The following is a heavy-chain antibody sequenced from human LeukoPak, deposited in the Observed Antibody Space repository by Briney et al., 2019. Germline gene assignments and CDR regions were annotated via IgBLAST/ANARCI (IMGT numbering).Heavy chain of an antibody. CDR2: ISSSRSLK. CDR1: GFNFRTYS. CDR3: AREGVSPTFVVDV. V-gene: IGHV3-48*02. Sequence: GGSLRLSCAASGFNFRTYSMNWIRQAPGKGLEWISHISSSRSLKYYADSVKGRFTISRDNAKNSLYLQMDSLRDEDTAVYYCAREGVSPTFVVDVWGQGTSVTVFS. D-gene: IGHD2/OR15-2a*01. J-gene: IGHJ6*02.